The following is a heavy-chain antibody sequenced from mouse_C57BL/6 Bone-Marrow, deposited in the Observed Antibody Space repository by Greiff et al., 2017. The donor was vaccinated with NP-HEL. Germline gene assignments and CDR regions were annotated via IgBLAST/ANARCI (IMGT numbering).Heavy chain of an antibody. V-gene: IGHV1-62-2*01. Sequence: QVQLQQSGAELVKPGASVKLSCKASGYTFTEYTIHWVKQRSGQGLEWIGWFYPGSGSIKYNEKFKDKATLTADKSSSTVYMELSRLTSEDSAVYVCARHGSRRQLRLLYFDYWGQGTTLTVSS. D-gene: IGHD3-2*02. CDR1: GYTFTEYT. J-gene: IGHJ2*01. CDR3: ARHGSRRQLRLLYFDY. CDR2: FYPGSGSI.